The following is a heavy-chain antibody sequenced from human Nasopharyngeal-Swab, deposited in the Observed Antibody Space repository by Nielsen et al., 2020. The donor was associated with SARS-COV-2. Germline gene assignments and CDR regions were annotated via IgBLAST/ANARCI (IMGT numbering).Heavy chain of an antibody. CDR3: TTDYYFDY. V-gene: IGHV3-73*01. CDR1: GFVFSGSA. Sequence: GESLKISCAASGFVFSGSATHWVRQASGQGLEWIGRIGDKDHNYATVYAASLKGRFTISRDDSVNTAYLQMDSLNTEDTALYYCTTDYYFDYWGQGTLVTVSS. CDR2: IGDKDHNYAT. J-gene: IGHJ4*02.